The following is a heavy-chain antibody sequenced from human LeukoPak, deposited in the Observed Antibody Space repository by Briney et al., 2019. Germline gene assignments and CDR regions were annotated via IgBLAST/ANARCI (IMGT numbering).Heavy chain of an antibody. V-gene: IGHV5-51*01. CDR1: GSSFTSYW. D-gene: IGHD5-12*01. CDR2: IYPGDSDT. CDR3: ARARSGGKVATTFDY. J-gene: IGHJ4*02. Sequence: GGSLQISCKGSGSSFTSYWIGWGRQVPGKGLEWMGIIYPGDSDTRYSPSFQGQVTISADKSISTAYLQWSSLKASDTAMYYCARARSGGKVATTFDYWGQGTLVTVSS.